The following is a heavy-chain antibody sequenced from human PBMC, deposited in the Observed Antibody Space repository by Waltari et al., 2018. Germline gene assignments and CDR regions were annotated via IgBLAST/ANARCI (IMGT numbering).Heavy chain of an antibody. D-gene: IGHD1-26*01. CDR2: IRVSGGST. CDR3: AKDWDIVGATTNFDY. CDR1: GFTFSSYA. J-gene: IGHJ4*02. Sequence: EVQLVESGGGLVQPGGSLRLSCAASGFTFSSYAMSWVRQAPGKGLGWVSAIRVSGGSTYYADSVKGRFTISRDNSKNTLYLQMNSLRAEDTAVYYCAKDWDIVGATTNFDYWGQGTLVTVSS. V-gene: IGHV3-23*04.